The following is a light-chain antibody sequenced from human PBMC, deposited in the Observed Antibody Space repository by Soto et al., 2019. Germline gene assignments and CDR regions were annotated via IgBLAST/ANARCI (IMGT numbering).Light chain of an antibody. Sequence: DIQMTQCPSTLSASVGDRVTITCRASQTISSWLAWYQQKAGTAPKLLIYKASNVESGVPSRFSGSGSGTEFTLTISSLQPDDFATYYCQHYNSYPYTFGQGTKLEI. V-gene: IGKV1-5*03. CDR1: QTISSW. CDR3: QHYNSYPYT. CDR2: KAS. J-gene: IGKJ2*01.